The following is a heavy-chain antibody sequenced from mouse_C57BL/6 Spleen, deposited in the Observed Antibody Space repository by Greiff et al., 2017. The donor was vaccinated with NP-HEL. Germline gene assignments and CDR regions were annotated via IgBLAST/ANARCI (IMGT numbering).Heavy chain of an antibody. V-gene: IGHV8-8*01. CDR3: ARGYYGSPWYFDV. D-gene: IGHD1-1*01. CDR1: GFSLSTFGMG. Sequence: QVTLKVSGPGILQPSQTLSLTCSFSGFSLSTFGMGVGWIRQPSGKGLEWLAHIWWDDDTSYNPAMKSRLTISKDTSKNQVFLKIANVDTADTATYYCARGYYGSPWYFDVWGTGTTVTVSS. CDR2: IWWDDDT. J-gene: IGHJ1*03.